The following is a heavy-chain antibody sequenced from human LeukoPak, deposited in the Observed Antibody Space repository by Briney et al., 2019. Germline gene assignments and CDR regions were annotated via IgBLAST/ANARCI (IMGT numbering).Heavy chain of an antibody. V-gene: IGHV1-69*04. CDR1: GGTFSSYA. D-gene: IGHD2-2*01. CDR3: AMGPAVSSFDY. J-gene: IGHJ4*02. Sequence: SVKVSCKASGGTFSSYAISWVRQAPGQGLEWMGRIIPILGIANYAQKFQGRVTITADKSTSTAYMELSSLRSEDTAVYYCAMGPAVSSFDYWGQGTLVTVSS. CDR2: IIPILGIA.